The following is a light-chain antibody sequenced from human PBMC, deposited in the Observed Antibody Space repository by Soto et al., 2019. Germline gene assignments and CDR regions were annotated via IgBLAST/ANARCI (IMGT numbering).Light chain of an antibody. CDR3: MQGTYWPIT. Sequence: VVMTQSPLSLPVTLGQPASISCRSSQSLVYSDGNTYLNWFQQRPGQSPRRIFYKVSNRDSGVADRFSGSGSGPDVTLKISRVAAEDVGVYYCMQGTYWPITFGQGTRLEIK. CDR1: QSLVYSDGNTY. V-gene: IGKV2-30*01. CDR2: KVS. J-gene: IGKJ5*01.